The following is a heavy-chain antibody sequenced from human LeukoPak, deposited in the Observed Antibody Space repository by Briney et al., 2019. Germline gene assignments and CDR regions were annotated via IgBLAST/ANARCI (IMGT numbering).Heavy chain of an antibody. V-gene: IGHV4-39*07. Sequence: PSETLSLTCTVSGGSISSSSYYWGWIRQPPGKGLEWIGSIYYSGSTYYNPSLKSRVTISVDTSKNQFSLKLSSVTAADTAVYYRASSGDPDLFDYWGQGTLVTVSS. CDR2: IYYSGST. CDR3: ASSGDPDLFDY. D-gene: IGHD2-21*02. CDR1: GGSISSSSYY. J-gene: IGHJ4*02.